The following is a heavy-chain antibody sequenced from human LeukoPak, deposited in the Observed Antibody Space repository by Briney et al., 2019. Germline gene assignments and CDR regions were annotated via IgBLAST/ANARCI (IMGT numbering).Heavy chain of an antibody. Sequence: GESLKISCKGSGYSFTSYWIGWVRQMPGKGLDWMGIIYPGDSDTRYSPSFQGQVTISADKSISTAYLQWSSLKASDTAMYYCARVVSYYDILTGSTMGYYFDYWGQGTLVTVSS. J-gene: IGHJ4*02. CDR3: ARVVSYYDILTGSTMGYYFDY. CDR2: IYPGDSDT. V-gene: IGHV5-51*01. CDR1: GYSFTSYW. D-gene: IGHD3-9*01.